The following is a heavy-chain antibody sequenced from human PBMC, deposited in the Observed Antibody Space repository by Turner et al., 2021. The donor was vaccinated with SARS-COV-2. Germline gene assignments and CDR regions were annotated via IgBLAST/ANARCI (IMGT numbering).Heavy chain of an antibody. CDR1: GGSISSSSYY. CDR2: IYYSGSN. Sequence: QLQLQESGPGLVKPSETLSLTCPVSGGSISSSSYYWGWIRQPPGKGLEWIGSIYYSGSNYYNPALKSRVTISVDTSKNQFSLKLSSVTAADTAVYYCAGEVVVLTTTHYGMDVWGQGTTVTVSS. V-gene: IGHV4-39*01. D-gene: IGHD1-26*01. J-gene: IGHJ6*02. CDR3: AGEVVVLTTTHYGMDV.